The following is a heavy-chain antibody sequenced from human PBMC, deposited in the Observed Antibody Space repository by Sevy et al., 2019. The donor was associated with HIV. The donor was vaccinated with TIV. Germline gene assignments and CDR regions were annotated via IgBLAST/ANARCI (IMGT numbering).Heavy chain of an antibody. J-gene: IGHJ3*01. CDR1: GFTFSDST. V-gene: IGHV3-73*01. CDR3: TRTRYYDILTGYSNDAFDF. CDR2: IRSKANTYAT. Sequence: GGSLRLSCAASGFTFSDSTMHWVRQASGKGLEWVGRIRSKANTYATAYAASVQVRFTISRHDSKNTAYLQMNSLKTVDTAVYYCTRTRYYDILTGYSNDAFDFWGQGTMVTVSS. D-gene: IGHD3-9*01.